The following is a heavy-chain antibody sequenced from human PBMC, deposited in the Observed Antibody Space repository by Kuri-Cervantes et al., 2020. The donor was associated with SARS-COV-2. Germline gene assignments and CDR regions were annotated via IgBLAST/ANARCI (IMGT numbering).Heavy chain of an antibody. J-gene: IGHJ6*02. D-gene: IGHD6-19*01. CDR3: ARGAVAGTLYYHYYGMDV. CDR2: ISYDGSNK. V-gene: IGHV3-30-3*01. CDR1: GFTFRSYA. Sequence: GGSLRLSCAASGFTFRSYAMHWVRQAPGKGLEWVAVISYDGSNKYYADSVKGRFTISRDNSKNTLYLQMNSLRAEDTAVYYCARGAVAGTLYYHYYGMDVWGQGTTVTVSS.